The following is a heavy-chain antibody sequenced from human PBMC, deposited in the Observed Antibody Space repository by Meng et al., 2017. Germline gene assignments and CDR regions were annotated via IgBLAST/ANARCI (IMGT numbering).Heavy chain of an antibody. CDR2: IIPIFGTA. V-gene: IGHV1-69*06. J-gene: IGHJ4*02. D-gene: IGHD6-19*01. Sequence: QVQLVQCGAEGKKPGSSVKVSCKASGGTFSSYAISWVRQAPGQGLEWMGGIIPIFGTANYAQKFQGRVTITADKSTSTAYMELSSLRSEDTAVYYCHSGWYQAGDNYWGQGTLVTVSS. CDR1: GGTFSSYA. CDR3: HSGWYQAGDNY.